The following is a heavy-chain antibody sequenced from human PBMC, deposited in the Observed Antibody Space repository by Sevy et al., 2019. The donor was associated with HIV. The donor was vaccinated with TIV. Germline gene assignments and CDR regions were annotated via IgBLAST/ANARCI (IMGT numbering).Heavy chain of an antibody. J-gene: IGHJ6*02. CDR2: INPKSGAT. Sequence: ASVKVSCKASGYTFTDTGYYVHWVRQAPGQGLEWMGWINPKSGATNYAKKFKGRVTRTRDTSVSTANMELSRLRSDDTAVYYCARESYDFWTGPVDYDYGMDVWGQGTTVTVSS. V-gene: IGHV1-2*02. CDR1: GYTFTDTGYY. D-gene: IGHD3-3*01. CDR3: ARESYDFWTGPVDYDYGMDV.